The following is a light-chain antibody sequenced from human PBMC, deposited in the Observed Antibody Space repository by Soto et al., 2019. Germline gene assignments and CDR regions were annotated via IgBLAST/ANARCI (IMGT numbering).Light chain of an antibody. CDR2: GAS. Sequence: EIGLTQSPGTLSLSPGERATLSCRASQSVSSSYLAWYQQKPGQAPRLLIYGASSRATGIPDRFSGSGSGTDFTLTISRLEPEDFAVYYCQHCDGSPRLTCGGGTKLEIK. J-gene: IGKJ4*01. V-gene: IGKV3-20*01. CDR3: QHCDGSPRLT. CDR1: QSVSSSY.